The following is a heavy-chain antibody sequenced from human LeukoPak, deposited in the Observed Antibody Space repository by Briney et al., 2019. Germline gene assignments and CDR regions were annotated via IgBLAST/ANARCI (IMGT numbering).Heavy chain of an antibody. Sequence: GGSLRLSCAASGFTFSNYWMSWVRQAPGKGLERVANIKQDGSEKYYVDSVKGRFTISRDNAKNSLYLQMNSLRAEDTAVYYCARYYSSSWYYFDYWGQGTLVTVSS. J-gene: IGHJ4*02. CDR1: GFTFSNYW. CDR2: IKQDGSEK. D-gene: IGHD6-13*01. CDR3: ARYYSSSWYYFDY. V-gene: IGHV3-7*01.